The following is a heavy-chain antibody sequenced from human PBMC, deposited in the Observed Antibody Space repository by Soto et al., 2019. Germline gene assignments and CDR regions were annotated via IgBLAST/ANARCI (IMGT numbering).Heavy chain of an antibody. D-gene: IGHD3-3*01. V-gene: IGHV4-38-2*02. CDR3: ARESYYGFWSGYHYYFDY. CDR2: IYHSGST. Sequence: LSLTCAVSGYSISSGYYWGWIRQPPGKGLEWIGSIYHSGSTYYNPSLKSRVTISVDTSKNQFSLQLRSVTAADTAVYYCARESYYGFWSGYHYYFDYWGQGTLVTVSS. J-gene: IGHJ4*02. CDR1: GYSISSGYY.